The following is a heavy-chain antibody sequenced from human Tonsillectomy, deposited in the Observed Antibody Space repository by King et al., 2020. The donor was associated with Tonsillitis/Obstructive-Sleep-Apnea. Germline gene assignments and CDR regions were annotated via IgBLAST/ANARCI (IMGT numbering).Heavy chain of an antibody. CDR3: ARGYCSSPSCHGDDAFDI. CDR2: IYHSGST. Sequence: VPLQESGPGLVKPSGTLSLTCAVSGGSISSSNWWSWVRQPPGKGLEWIGKIYHSGSTDYNPSLTSRVTISVDKSKNHFSLRLSSVTAADTAVYYCARGYCSSPSCHGDDAFDIWGQGTMVTVSS. D-gene: IGHD2-2*01. J-gene: IGHJ3*02. CDR1: GGSISSSNW. V-gene: IGHV4-4*02.